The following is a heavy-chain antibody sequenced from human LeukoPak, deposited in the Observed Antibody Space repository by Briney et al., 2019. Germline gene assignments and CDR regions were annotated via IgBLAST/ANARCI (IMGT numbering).Heavy chain of an antibody. CDR1: GGSFSGYY. CDR3: ARQVPGDDAFDI. Sequence: SETLSLTCAVYGGSFSGYYWSWIRQPPGKGLEWIGEINHSGSTNYNPSHNSRVTMSVDTSKNQFSLKLSSVTAADTAVYYCARQVPGDDAFDIWGQGTMVTVSS. J-gene: IGHJ3*02. V-gene: IGHV4-34*01. CDR2: INHSGST.